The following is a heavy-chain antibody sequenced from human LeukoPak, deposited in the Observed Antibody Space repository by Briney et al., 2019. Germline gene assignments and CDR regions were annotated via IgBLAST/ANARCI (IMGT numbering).Heavy chain of an antibody. D-gene: IGHD6-25*01. Sequence: SETLSLTCAVYGGSFNGYYWTWIRQPPGRGLEWIGEINHSGSTDYNPSLKSRVAISVDTSKNQFSLKLNSVTAADTAVYYCARGQLRLSNWGQGSLVIVSS. J-gene: IGHJ4*02. CDR3: ARGQLRLSN. CDR2: INHSGST. CDR1: GGSFNGYY. V-gene: IGHV4-34*01.